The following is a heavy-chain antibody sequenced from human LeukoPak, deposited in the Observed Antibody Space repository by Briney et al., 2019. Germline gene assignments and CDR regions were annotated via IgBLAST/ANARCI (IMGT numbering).Heavy chain of an antibody. CDR1: GYTFTSYD. CDR3: ARQGNCSSTSCYGRGFDP. CDR2: MNPNSGNT. V-gene: IGHV1-8*01. Sequence: GASVKVSCKASGYTFTSYDINWVRQATGQGLEWMGWMNPNSGNTGYAQKFQGRVTMTRNTSISTAYMELSSLRSEDTAVYYCARQGNCSSTSCYGRGFDPWGQGTLVTVSS. D-gene: IGHD2-2*01. J-gene: IGHJ5*02.